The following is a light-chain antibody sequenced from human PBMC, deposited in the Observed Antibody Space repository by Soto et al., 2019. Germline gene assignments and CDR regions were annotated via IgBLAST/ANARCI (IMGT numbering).Light chain of an antibody. V-gene: IGKV1-13*02. Sequence: AIPLTQSPSSLSASVGDRVTITCRASQGISSSLAWYQQKPGKGPKLLIYDASSLESGVPSRFSGSGSGTDFTLAISSLQPEDFATYFCQQFNSYPLTFGQGTRLEIK. J-gene: IGKJ5*01. CDR2: DAS. CDR1: QGISSS. CDR3: QQFNSYPLT.